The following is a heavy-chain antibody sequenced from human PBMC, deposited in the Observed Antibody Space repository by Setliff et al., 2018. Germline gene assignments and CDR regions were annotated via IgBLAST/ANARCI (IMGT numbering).Heavy chain of an antibody. D-gene: IGHD3-3*01. CDR3: ARAGPTVTFFRVLVISWWDP. J-gene: IGHJ5*02. CDR1: GGSFSGYY. V-gene: IGHV4-59*10. CDR2: FHTGGST. Sequence: NPSETLSLTCAVYGGSFSGYYWTWIRQPAGKGLEWIGHFHTGGSTNYNRSLRSRVSISVDTSKNQFSLKLSSVTAADTATYYCARAGPTVTFFRVLVISWWDPWGQGSLVTVSS.